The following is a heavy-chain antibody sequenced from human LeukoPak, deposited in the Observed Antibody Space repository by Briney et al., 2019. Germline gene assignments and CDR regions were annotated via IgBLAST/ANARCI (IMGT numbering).Heavy chain of an antibody. CDR2: ISYDGSNK. V-gene: IGHV3-30-3*01. J-gene: IGHJ3*02. CDR1: GFTFSSYA. Sequence: GRSLRLSCAASGFTFSSYAMHWVRQAPGKGLEWVAVISYDGSNKYYADSVKGRFTISRDNSKNTLYLQMHSLRAEDTAVYYCARPYSGSYTAYDAFDIWGQGTMVTVSS. D-gene: IGHD1-26*01. CDR3: ARPYSGSYTAYDAFDI.